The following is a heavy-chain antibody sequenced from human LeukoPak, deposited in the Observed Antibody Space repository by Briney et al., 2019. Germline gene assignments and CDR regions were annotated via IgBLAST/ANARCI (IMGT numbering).Heavy chain of an antibody. CDR2: ISTDNGDT. V-gene: IGHV1-18*01. CDR1: GYTFNSYG. J-gene: IGHJ4*02. D-gene: IGHD6-6*01. Sequence: ASVKVSCKASGYTFNSYGISWVRQAPGQGLEWMGWISTDNGDTNYAQKLQGRVTLTTDTSTSTAYMELRSLRSDDTAVYYCARASSQYSSSSDDYWGQGTLVTVSS. CDR3: ARASSQYSSSSDDY.